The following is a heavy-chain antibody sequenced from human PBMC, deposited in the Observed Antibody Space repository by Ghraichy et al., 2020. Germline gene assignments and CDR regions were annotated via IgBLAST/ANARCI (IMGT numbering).Heavy chain of an antibody. J-gene: IGHJ6*02. Sequence: GGSLRLSCVGSGFTLSTYSMNWVRQAPGKGLEWVSYITSSSRTKSYADSVKGRFTISRDNAQNSLYLQMNNLRDEDTAIYYCARGSRVVRFYYYDGMHVWGQGTTVTVSS. V-gene: IGHV3-48*02. CDR3: ARGSRVVRFYYYDGMHV. CDR1: GFTLSTYS. D-gene: IGHD4-23*01. CDR2: ITSSSRTK.